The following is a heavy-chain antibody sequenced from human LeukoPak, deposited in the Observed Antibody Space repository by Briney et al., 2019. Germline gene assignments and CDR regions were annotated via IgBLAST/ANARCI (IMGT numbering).Heavy chain of an antibody. CDR1: GGSISSSSYY. J-gene: IGHJ4*02. CDR2: IYYSGST. V-gene: IGHV4-39*01. D-gene: IGHD6-19*01. Sequence: PSETLSLTCTVSGGSISSSSYYWGWIRQPPGKGPEWIGSIYYSGSTYYNPSLKSRVTISVDTSKNQFSLKLSSVTAADTAVYYCARGYSSGWSSNLDYWGQGTLVTVSS. CDR3: ARGYSSGWSSNLDY.